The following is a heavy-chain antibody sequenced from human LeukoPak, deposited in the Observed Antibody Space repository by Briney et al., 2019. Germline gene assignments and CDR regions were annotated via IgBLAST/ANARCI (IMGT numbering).Heavy chain of an antibody. V-gene: IGHV3-20*04. CDR2: INWNGGST. D-gene: IGHD3-22*01. CDR1: GFTFDDYG. CDR3: ARRKYYYDSSGYSYYFDY. J-gene: IGHJ4*01. Sequence: GGSLRLSCAASGFTFDDYGMSWVRQAPGKGLEWVSGINWNGGSTGYVDSVKGRFTISRDNAKNSLYLQMNSLRAENSAFYYCARRKYYYDSSGYSYYFDYWGQGTLVTVSS.